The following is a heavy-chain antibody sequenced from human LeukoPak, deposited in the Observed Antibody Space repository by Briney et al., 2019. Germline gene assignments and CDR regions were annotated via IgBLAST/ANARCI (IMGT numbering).Heavy chain of an antibody. Sequence: SETLSLTCTVSGGSISYYYWNWIRQPPGKGLEWIGYIYYSGSTNYNPSLKSRVTISVDTSKSQFSLKLSSVTAADTAVYYCARLYYDSSGYYYFDYWGQGTLVTVSS. D-gene: IGHD3-22*01. V-gene: IGHV4-59*01. CDR1: GGSISYYY. CDR2: IYYSGST. CDR3: ARLYYDSSGYYYFDY. J-gene: IGHJ4*02.